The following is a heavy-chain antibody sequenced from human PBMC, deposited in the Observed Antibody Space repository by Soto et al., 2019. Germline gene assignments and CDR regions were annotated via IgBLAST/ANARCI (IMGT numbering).Heavy chain of an antibody. V-gene: IGHV1-69*13. D-gene: IGHD5-18*01. CDR1: GGTFSSYA. Sequence: SVKVSCKASGGTFSSYAISWVRQAPGQGLEWMGGIIPIFGTANYAQKFQGRVTITADESTSTAYMELSSLRSEDTAVYYCARDGGAMVPAEYFQHWGQGTLVTVS. J-gene: IGHJ1*01. CDR3: ARDGGAMVPAEYFQH. CDR2: IIPIFGTA.